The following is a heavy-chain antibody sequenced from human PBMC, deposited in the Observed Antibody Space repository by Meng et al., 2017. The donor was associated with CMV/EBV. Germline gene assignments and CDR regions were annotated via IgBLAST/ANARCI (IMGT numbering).Heavy chain of an antibody. CDR3: TRHGGNWYGVDY. Sequence: GGSLRLSCAAPGFTFSTSAIHWVRQASGKGLEWVGRIRSKAKSYATTYAASVTGRFTISRDDSKNTAYLQMNSLKTEDTAIYYCTRHGGNWYGVDYWGLGTLVTVSS. CDR2: IRSKAKSYAT. CDR1: GFTFSTSA. V-gene: IGHV3-73*01. J-gene: IGHJ4*02. D-gene: IGHD1-1*01.